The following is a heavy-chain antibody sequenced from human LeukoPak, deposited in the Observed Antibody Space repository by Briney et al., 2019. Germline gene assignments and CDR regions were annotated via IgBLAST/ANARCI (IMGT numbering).Heavy chain of an antibody. V-gene: IGHV3-21*01. CDR3: ARGVVRSGSYN. J-gene: IGHJ4*02. CDR2: ISSSSSYI. Sequence: GGSLRLSCAASGFTFSSYSMNWVRQAPGKGLEWVSSISSSSSYIYCADSVKGRFTISRDNAKNSLYLQMNSLRAEDTAVYYCARGVVRSGSYNWGQGTLVTVSS. D-gene: IGHD1-26*01. CDR1: GFTFSSYS.